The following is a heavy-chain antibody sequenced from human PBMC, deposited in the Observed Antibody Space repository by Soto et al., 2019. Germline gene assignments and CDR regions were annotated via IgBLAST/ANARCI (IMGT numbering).Heavy chain of an antibody. J-gene: IGHJ3*02. CDR1: GFTFSSYG. V-gene: IGHV3-30*03. CDR2: ITYAGSNK. Sequence: QVQLVESGGDVVQPGTSLRLSCAASGFTFSSYGMHWVRQAPGKGLEWVALITYAGSNKNYADSVKGRFTISRDNSKNTLYLQMNSLRPEDTAVYYCARSEQYQVFAFDIWGQGTMVTASS. D-gene: IGHD6-19*01. CDR3: ARSEQYQVFAFDI.